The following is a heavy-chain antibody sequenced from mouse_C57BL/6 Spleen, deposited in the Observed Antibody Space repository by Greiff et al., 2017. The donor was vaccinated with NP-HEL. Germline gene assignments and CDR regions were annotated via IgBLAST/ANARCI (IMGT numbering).Heavy chain of an antibody. Sequence: EVKLMESGGGLVKPGGSLKLSCAASGFTFSDYGMHWVRQAPEKGLEWVAYISSGSGTTYYADTVKGRFTISRDNAKNTLFLQMTSLRSEATAMSYYARPRYDYHVDYWGQGTTLTVSS. J-gene: IGHJ2*01. CDR3: ARPRYDYHVDY. CDR1: GFTFSDYG. V-gene: IGHV5-17*01. CDR2: ISSGSGTT. D-gene: IGHD2-4*01.